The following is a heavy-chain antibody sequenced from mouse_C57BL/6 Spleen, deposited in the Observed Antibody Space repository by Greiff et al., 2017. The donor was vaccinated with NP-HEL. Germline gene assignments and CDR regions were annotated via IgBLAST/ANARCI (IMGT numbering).Heavy chain of an antibody. CDR2: ISYSGST. V-gene: IGHV3-8*01. D-gene: IGHD1-1*01. Sequence: EVMLVESGPGLAKPSQTLSLTCSVTGYSITSDYWNWIRKFPGNKLEYMGYISYSGSTYYNPSLKSRISITRDTYTNQYYLQVNSVTTEDTATYYCARYPRGSSYADAMDYWGQGTSVTVSS. J-gene: IGHJ4*01. CDR1: GYSITSDY. CDR3: ARYPRGSSYADAMDY.